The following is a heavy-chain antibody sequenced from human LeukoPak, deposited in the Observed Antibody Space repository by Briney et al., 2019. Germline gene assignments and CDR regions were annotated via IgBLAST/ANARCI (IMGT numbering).Heavy chain of an antibody. Sequence: GGSLRLSRAASGFTFSSYAMSWVRQAPGKGLEWVSGISGSGDNTYYADSVKGRFTISRDNSKNTLYVQVNSLGTEDTAAYYCTKGSYYDSSGSFYFDYWGQGTLVTVSS. CDR3: TKGSYYDSSGSFYFDY. V-gene: IGHV3-23*01. CDR1: GFTFSSYA. CDR2: ISGSGDNT. J-gene: IGHJ4*02. D-gene: IGHD3-22*01.